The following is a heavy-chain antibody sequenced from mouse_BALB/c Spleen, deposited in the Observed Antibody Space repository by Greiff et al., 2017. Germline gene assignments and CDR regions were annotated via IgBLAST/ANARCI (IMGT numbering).Heavy chain of an antibody. CDR3: ARPLTGYAMDY. Sequence: EVQLVESGGDLVKPGGSLKLSCAASGFTFSSYGMSWVRQTPDKRLEWVATISSGGSYTYYPDSVKGRFTISRDNAKNTLYLQMSSLKSEDTAMYYCARPLTGYAMDYWGQGTSVTVSS. D-gene: IGHD4-1*01. J-gene: IGHJ4*01. V-gene: IGHV5-6*01. CDR1: GFTFSSYG. CDR2: ISSGGSYT.